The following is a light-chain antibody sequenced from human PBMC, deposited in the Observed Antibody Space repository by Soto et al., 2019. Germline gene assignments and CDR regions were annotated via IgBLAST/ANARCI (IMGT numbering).Light chain of an antibody. Sequence: EVVLTQYTGTLSLSPGERATLSCRTSQSVVNYQLAWYRQKPGQAPRLLIYNTFHRATGIPDRFSGTGSETDFTLTISRLEPEDFAVYHCQQYGALPPTFGQGTKADVK. CDR2: NTF. J-gene: IGKJ1*01. V-gene: IGKV3-20*01. CDR3: QQYGALPPT. CDR1: QSVVNYQ.